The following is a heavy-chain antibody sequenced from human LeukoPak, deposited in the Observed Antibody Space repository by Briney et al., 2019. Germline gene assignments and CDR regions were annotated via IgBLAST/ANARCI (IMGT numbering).Heavy chain of an antibody. J-gene: IGHJ4*02. Sequence: PGGSLRLSCAASGFTFSSYWMHWVRQAPGKGLVWVSRINSDGSSTSYADSVKGRFTISRDNAKNTLYLQMNSLRAEDTAVYYCARSTYYYDSSGYYKTKGAYDYWGQGTLVTVSS. CDR2: INSDGSST. D-gene: IGHD3-22*01. CDR3: ARSTYYYDSSGYYKTKGAYDY. CDR1: GFTFSSYW. V-gene: IGHV3-74*01.